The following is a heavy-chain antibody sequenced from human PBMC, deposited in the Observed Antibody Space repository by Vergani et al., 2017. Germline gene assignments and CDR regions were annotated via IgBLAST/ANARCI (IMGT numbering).Heavy chain of an antibody. D-gene: IGHD3-22*01. CDR2: MDYNVRA. J-gene: IGHJ4*02. CDR3: GKHVTQDYYNDSDYFDY. V-gene: IGHV4-39*01. CDR1: GGSFFNSRYY. Sequence: QLQLQESGPGLVKPSGTLSLTCSVTGGSFFNSRYYWGWLRQPPGKGLEWIGRMDYNVRAYYTPSLRRRVAISIDTSKMQFSLKLSSLTAADTAIYYCGKHVTQDYYNDSDYFDYWGLGTLVTVSS.